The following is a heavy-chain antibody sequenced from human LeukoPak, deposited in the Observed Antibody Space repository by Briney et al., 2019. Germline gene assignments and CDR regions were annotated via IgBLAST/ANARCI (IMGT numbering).Heavy chain of an antibody. CDR3: TKAPLRSCSGAFCYPFDY. CDR2: TVGGRPDT. V-gene: IGHV3-23*01. CDR1: GFTFSTFA. J-gene: IGHJ4*02. D-gene: IGHD2-8*02. Sequence: PGGSLRLSCAASGFTFSTFAMIWVRQPPGKGLEWVAATVGGRPDTYHAESVKGRFTVSRDDSRDTLFLQMNRLSVDDTAIYYCTKAPLRSCSGAFCYPFDYWGQGTLVTVSS.